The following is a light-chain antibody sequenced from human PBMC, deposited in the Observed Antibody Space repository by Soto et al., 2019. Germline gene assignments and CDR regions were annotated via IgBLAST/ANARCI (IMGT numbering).Light chain of an antibody. CDR1: QSISNS. CDR2: KAS. J-gene: IGKJ1*01. Sequence: DIQMTQSPSTLSASVGERVTITCRATQSISNSLVWYQQQTRKAPKLLIYKASSLGSAVPSRFSGSGSGKEFTLTITNLQPDDFATYYCQQYNRYWTFGQGTKVEIK. CDR3: QQYNRYWT. V-gene: IGKV1-5*03.